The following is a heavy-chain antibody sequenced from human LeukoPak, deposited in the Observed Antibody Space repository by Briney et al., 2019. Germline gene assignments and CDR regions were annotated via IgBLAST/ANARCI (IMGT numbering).Heavy chain of an antibody. CDR1: GFTFSGSW. J-gene: IGHJ4*02. V-gene: IGHV3-7*01. Sequence: GGSLRLSCATSGFTFSGSWMTWVRQPPGKGLEWVANIQPDGSYKHYVDSVKGRFTISRDNAKNSLYLQMNSLREEDTAVYYCATKYYWGQGTLVTVSS. CDR2: IQPDGSYK. CDR3: ATKYY.